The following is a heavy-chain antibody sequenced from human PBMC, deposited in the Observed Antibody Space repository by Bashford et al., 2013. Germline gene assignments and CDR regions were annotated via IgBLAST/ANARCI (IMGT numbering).Heavy chain of an antibody. CDR3: ARQGGAYW. J-gene: IGHJ4*01. D-gene: IGHD2-8*02. Sequence: SETLSLTCSVSGGSITDYYWSWVRQPPGRGRGMDWVLVLFLVGTPTTIRPSKVRVTISIDTSKSQIFLKLNSVTAADTAVYYCARQGGAYWWGRGTVGHRLL. CDR2: LFLVGTP. CDR1: GGSITDYY. V-gene: IGHV4-59*08.